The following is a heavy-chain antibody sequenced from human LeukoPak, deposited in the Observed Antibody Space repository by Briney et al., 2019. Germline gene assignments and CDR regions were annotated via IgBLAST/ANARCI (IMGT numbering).Heavy chain of an antibody. J-gene: IGHJ4*02. D-gene: IGHD2-15*01. Sequence: GASVKVSCKASGYTFTSYYMHWVRQAPGQGLEWMGWINPNSGGTNYAQKFQGRVTMTRDTSISTAYMELSRLRSDDTAVYYCASDSRYCSGGSCYSSYFDYWGQGTLVTVSS. CDR1: GYTFTSYY. CDR3: ASDSRYCSGGSCYSSYFDY. V-gene: IGHV1-2*02. CDR2: INPNSGGT.